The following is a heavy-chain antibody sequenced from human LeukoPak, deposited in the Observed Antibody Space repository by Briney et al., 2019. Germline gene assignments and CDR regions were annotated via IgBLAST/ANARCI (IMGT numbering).Heavy chain of an antibody. V-gene: IGHV4-34*01. Sequence: SETLSLTCAVYGGSFSAYYWSWIRQPPGKGLQWIGEINHSGSTNYNPSLESRVTISIDTSKNQFSLEMSSVTAADTAVYYCARGRGARSSRWYNWFDPWGQGTLVTVSS. CDR3: ARGRGARSSRWYNWFDP. D-gene: IGHD6-13*01. CDR1: GGSFSAYY. CDR2: INHSGST. J-gene: IGHJ5*02.